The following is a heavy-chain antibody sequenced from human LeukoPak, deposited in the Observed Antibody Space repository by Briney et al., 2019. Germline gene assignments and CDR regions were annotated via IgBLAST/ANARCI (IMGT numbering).Heavy chain of an antibody. V-gene: IGHV3-43*02. CDR1: GFTFDEYA. J-gene: IGHJ3*02. CDR2: ISGGGRST. CDR3: AQDLRDAFDI. Sequence: GGSLRLSCAASGFTFDEYAMLWVRQGPGKGLEWVSLISGGGRSTFYADSVKGRFNIPRDNHKNALYAQENSLRSGHSGLLLCAQDLRDAFDIWGQGTMVTVSS.